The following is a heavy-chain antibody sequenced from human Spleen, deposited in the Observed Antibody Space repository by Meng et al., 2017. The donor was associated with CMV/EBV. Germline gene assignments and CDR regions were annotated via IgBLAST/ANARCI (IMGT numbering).Heavy chain of an antibody. J-gene: IGHJ3*02. CDR1: GFTFSSYA. V-gene: IGHV3-30-3*01. CDR3: ARSESPLSCCAFDI. Sequence: GEYLKISCAASGFTFSSYAMHWVRQAPGKGLEWVAVISYDESNKYHADSVKGRFTISRDNSKSTLYLQMNSLRPEDTGVYYCARSESPLSCCAFDIWGQGTMVTVSS. D-gene: IGHD4/OR15-4a*01. CDR2: ISYDESNK.